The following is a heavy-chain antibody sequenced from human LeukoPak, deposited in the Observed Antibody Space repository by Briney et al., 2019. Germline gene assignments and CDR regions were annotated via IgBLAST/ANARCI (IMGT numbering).Heavy chain of an antibody. CDR2: IYISGST. J-gene: IGHJ3*01. Sequence: SQTLSLTCTVSGGSISSGSYYWSWIRQPAGKGLEWIGRIYISGSTNYNPSLKSRVTISVDSSKNQFSLKLSSVTAADTAVYYCATDPGDAFDVWGQGTMVTVSS. V-gene: IGHV4-61*02. CDR3: ATDPGDAFDV. CDR1: GGSISSGSYY.